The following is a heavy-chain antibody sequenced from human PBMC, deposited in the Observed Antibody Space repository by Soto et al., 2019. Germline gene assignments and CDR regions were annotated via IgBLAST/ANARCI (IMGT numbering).Heavy chain of an antibody. CDR2: INDRGSI. CDR1: GGSFSGYY. CDR3: ARESHDILTGPPWVWYFDL. V-gene: IGHV4-34*01. J-gene: IGHJ2*01. D-gene: IGHD3-9*01. Sequence: QVQLQQWGTGPLRPLETLSLTCGVSGGSFSGYYWAWIRQSPGKGLEWIGEINDRGSINYNPSLTSRVRISVDTSKNHYSLNLRSVTAADTAVYYCARESHDILTGPPWVWYFDLWGRGTLVTVSS.